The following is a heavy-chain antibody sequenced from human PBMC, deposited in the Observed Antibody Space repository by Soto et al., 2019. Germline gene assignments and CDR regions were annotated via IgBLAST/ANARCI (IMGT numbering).Heavy chain of an antibody. J-gene: IGHJ4*02. D-gene: IGHD1-26*01. CDR3: GVSGRHSFDY. CDR2: ISGSGGSI. V-gene: IGHV3-23*01. Sequence: EVQLLESGGGLVQPGGSLRLSCAASGLSFSNYAMSWVRQAPGKGLEWVSVISGSGGSIYEADSVKGRLTISRDNSKNTLNLQMNSLRAEDTAVYYCGVSGRHSFDYWGLGTLVTV. CDR1: GLSFSNYA.